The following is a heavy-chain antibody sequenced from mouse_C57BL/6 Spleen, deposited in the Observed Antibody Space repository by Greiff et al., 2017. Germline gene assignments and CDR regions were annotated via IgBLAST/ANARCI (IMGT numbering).Heavy chain of an antibody. J-gene: IGHJ4*01. CDR3: ARSRGRYYSNYVSMGY. Sequence: QVQLQQPGAELVRPGTSVKLSCKASGYTFTSYWMHWVKQRPGQGLEWIGVIDPSDSYTNYNQKFKGKATLTVDTSSSTAYMQLSSLTSEDSAVYDCARSRGRYYSNYVSMGYWGQGASVTVSS. CDR1: GYTFTSYW. D-gene: IGHD2-5*01. V-gene: IGHV1-59*01. CDR2: IDPSDSYT.